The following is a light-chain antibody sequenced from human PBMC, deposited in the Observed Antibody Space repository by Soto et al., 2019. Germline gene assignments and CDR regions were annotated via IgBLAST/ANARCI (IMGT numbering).Light chain of an antibody. J-gene: IGKJ1*01. CDR3: QQYNNWSPWT. Sequence: EIVMTHSPATLSVSPGETASLSCRSIQSVSSNLAWYQQKPGQAPRLPIYGASTRATGIPARFSGSGSGTEFTITISSLQSEDFAVYYCQQYNNWSPWTFGQGTKVDIK. CDR2: GAS. CDR1: QSVSSN. V-gene: IGKV3-15*01.